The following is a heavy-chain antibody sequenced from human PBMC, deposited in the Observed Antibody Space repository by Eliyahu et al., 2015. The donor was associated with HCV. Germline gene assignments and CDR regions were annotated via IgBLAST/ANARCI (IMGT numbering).Heavy chain of an antibody. D-gene: IGHD3-22*01. J-gene: IGHJ4*02. CDR2: IFYSGST. V-gene: IGHV4-39*01. CDR1: GCSXSXSXYX. Sequence: QLQLQESXPGLVKPSETLSLTCXVSGCSXSXSXYXWGWIRQPPGKGLEWIGXIFYSGSTYYNPXXKSRVTISVDTSKNRFSLKLSSVTTADTAMYYCARLPRAGQDYYDNSGYYTVGCWGQGTLVTVSS. CDR3: ARLPRAGQDYYDNSGYYTVGC.